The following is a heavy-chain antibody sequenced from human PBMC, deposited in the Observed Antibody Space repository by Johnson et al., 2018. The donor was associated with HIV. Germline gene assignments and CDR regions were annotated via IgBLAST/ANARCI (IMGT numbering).Heavy chain of an antibody. CDR3: AREGLIVGATLGAFDI. V-gene: IGHV3-13*01. CDR2: IGTTGDT. D-gene: IGHD1-26*01. J-gene: IGHJ3*02. Sequence: VQLVESGGGLVQTGGSLRLSCAASGFTFSSYDMYWVRQTTGKGLEWVSGIGTTGDTYYPGSVKGRFTISRDNSKNTLYLQMGSLRAEDMAVYYCAREGLIVGATLGAFDIWGQGTMVTVSS. CDR1: GFTFSSYD.